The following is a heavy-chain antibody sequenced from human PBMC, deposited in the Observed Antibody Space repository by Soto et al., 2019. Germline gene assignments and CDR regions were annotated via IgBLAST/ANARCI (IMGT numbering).Heavy chain of an antibody. CDR3: ARRRGGFGGGWTTPYFDY. CDR1: GFSLNTGGVG. J-gene: IGHJ4*02. V-gene: IGHV2-5*02. D-gene: IGHD6-19*01. Sequence: QITLKESGPTVVKPTQTLTLTCSLSGFSLNTGGVGVGWIRQPPGKALEWLAVIYWDDDKSWNPSLRDRLTSNRDASDDQVVLTVTNMDPVDTGTYYCARRRGGFGGGWTTPYFDYWGQGNLVTVSS. CDR2: IYWDDDK.